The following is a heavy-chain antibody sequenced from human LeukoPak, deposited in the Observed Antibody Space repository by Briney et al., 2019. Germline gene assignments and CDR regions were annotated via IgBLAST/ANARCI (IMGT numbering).Heavy chain of an antibody. Sequence: GGSLRLSCAASGFTFSSYAMSWVRQAPGKGLEWVSAIRGSGDNTYYADSVKGRFAISRDNSENMLYLQMNSLRAEDTAIFYCAKVRGYSYANEYHFDHWGQGTLVTVSS. V-gene: IGHV3-23*01. J-gene: IGHJ4*02. CDR1: GFTFSSYA. CDR3: AKVRGYSYANEYHFDH. D-gene: IGHD5-18*01. CDR2: IRGSGDNT.